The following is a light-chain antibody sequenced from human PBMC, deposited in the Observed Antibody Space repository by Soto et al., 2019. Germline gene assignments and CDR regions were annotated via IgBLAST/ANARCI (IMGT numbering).Light chain of an antibody. Sequence: EIVLTQSPDTLSLSPGEGATLSCRASHDVSVSLVWYRQRPGQSPRLLIHDASNRATGISARFSGSGSGTDFTRTIGSQEPEVSALYYWQQRASWPYTSGQGTKVEIK. J-gene: IGKJ2*01. CDR2: DAS. CDR1: HDVSVS. CDR3: QQRASWPYT. V-gene: IGKV3-11*01.